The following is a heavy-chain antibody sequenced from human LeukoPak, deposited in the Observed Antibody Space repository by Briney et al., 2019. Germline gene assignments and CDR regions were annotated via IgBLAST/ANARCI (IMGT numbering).Heavy chain of an antibody. CDR3: AKDPYYYGSGSHDY. V-gene: IGHV3-21*01. D-gene: IGHD3-10*01. CDR2: ISSSSSYI. J-gene: IGHJ4*02. Sequence: KTGGSLRLSCAASGFTFSSYSMNWVRQAPGKGLEWVSSISSSSSYIYCADSVKGRFTISRDNSKNTLYLQMNSLRAEDTAVYYCAKDPYYYGSGSHDYWGQGTLVTVSS. CDR1: GFTFSSYS.